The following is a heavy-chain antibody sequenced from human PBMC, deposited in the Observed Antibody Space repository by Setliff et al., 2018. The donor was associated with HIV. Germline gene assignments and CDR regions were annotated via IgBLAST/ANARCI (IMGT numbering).Heavy chain of an antibody. Sequence: TSETMSLTCAVSGGSLSGYYWTWIRQPPGKGLEWIGEINPTVNTNYNPSLKSRVIISVDTSQNEFSLKLNSVTAADTAVYFCARGLFYSSSYYAYWGQGALVTV. V-gene: IGHV4-34*01. J-gene: IGHJ4*03. CDR3: ARGLFYSSSYYAY. CDR1: GGSLSGYY. D-gene: IGHD3-10*01. CDR2: INPTVNT.